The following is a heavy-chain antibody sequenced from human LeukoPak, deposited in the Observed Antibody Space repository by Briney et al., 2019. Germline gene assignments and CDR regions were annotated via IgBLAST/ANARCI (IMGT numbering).Heavy chain of an antibody. D-gene: IGHD5-18*01. CDR1: GGTFSSYA. V-gene: IGHV1-69*06. CDR3: ARDREGYSYAFDI. J-gene: IGHJ3*02. Sequence: GASVKVSCKASGGTFSSYAISWVRQAPGQGLEWMGGIIPIFGTANYAQKFQGRVTITADKSTSTAYMELSSLRSEDTAVYYCARDREGYSYAFDIWGQGTMVTVSS. CDR2: IIPIFGTA.